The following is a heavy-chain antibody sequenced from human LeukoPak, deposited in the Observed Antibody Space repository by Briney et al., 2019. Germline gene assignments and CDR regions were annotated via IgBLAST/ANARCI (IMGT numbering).Heavy chain of an antibody. Sequence: SETLSLTCTVSGGSISSSYYYWGWIRQPPGKGLEWIGSIYYSGSTYYNPSLKSRVTISVDTSKNQFSLKLRSVTAADTAVYYCARVPYYQDSSGYHPFFDYWGQGTLVTVSS. CDR1: GGSISSSYYY. V-gene: IGHV4-39*01. CDR2: IYYSGST. J-gene: IGHJ4*02. CDR3: ARVPYYQDSSGYHPFFDY. D-gene: IGHD3-22*01.